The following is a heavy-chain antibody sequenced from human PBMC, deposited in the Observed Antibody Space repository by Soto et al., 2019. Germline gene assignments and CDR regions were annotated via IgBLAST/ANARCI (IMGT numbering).Heavy chain of an antibody. D-gene: IGHD1-1*01. CDR2: INGGTGQT. Sequence: GASVKVSCKASGYTFSTHAMHWVRQAPGQSLEWMGWINGGTGQTKHSHRFQDRLSITRDTSASIAYMELSSLTSEDTAVYYCARGKGMEENYYYYGLDIWGQGTTVTVSS. V-gene: IGHV1-3*01. J-gene: IGHJ6*02. CDR1: GYTFSTHA. CDR3: ARGKGMEENYYYYGLDI.